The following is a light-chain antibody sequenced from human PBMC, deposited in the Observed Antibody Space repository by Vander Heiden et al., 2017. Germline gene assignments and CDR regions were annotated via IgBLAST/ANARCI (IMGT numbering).Light chain of an antibody. V-gene: IGLV2-14*03. Sequence: QSALTQPASVSGSPGQSITISCPGPTSDIGRYTFVSWYQQHPGKAPKLFIYDVSHRPSGVSDRFSGSRSGNTASLSISGLQPEDEASYYCSSYTTSKTVIFGGGTELTVL. J-gene: IGLJ2*01. CDR2: DVS. CDR3: SSYTTSKTVI. CDR1: TSDIGRYTF.